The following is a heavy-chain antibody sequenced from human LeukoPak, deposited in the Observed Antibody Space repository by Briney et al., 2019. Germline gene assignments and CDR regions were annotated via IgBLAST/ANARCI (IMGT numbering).Heavy chain of an antibody. CDR2: IYYSGST. CDR3: ARNSSGWSFDY. D-gene: IGHD6-19*01. CDR1: GDSISSGSYY. Sequence: SETLSLTCTVSGDSISSGSYYWGWIRQSPGKDLEWIGSIYYSGSTHYSPSLKSRVTISVDTSKKQFSLKLSSVTAADTAVYYCARNSSGWSFDYWGQGTLVTVSS. V-gene: IGHV4-39*01. J-gene: IGHJ4*01.